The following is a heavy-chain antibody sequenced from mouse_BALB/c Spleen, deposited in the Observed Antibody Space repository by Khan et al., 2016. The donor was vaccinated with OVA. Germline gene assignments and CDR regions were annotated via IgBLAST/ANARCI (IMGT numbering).Heavy chain of an antibody. Sequence: EVQLQESGPGLVKPSQSLSLTCTVTGYSITSGYGWNWIRQFPGNKLEWMGYISHSGSTNYNPSLKSRIPITRDTSKNQFFLQLNSVTTEDTATYYCARAARIKYWGPGTTLTVSS. V-gene: IGHV3-2*02. J-gene: IGHJ2*01. D-gene: IGHD1-2*01. CDR1: GYSITSGYG. CDR3: ARAARIKY. CDR2: ISHSGST.